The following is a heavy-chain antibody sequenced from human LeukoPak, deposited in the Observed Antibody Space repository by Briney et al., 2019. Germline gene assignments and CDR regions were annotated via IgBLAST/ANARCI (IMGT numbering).Heavy chain of an antibody. J-gene: IGHJ4*02. CDR1: GFTFSSYG. CDR2: IWSDGTNK. Sequence: PGRSLRLSCAAYGFTFSSYGMHSVRQTPGKGLEWVTIIWSDGTNKYYADSVKGRFTISRDNSKNTLYLQMNSLRAEDTAVYYCAIVSGSFSGGLDYWGQGTLVTVSS. CDR3: AIVSGSFSGGLDY. D-gene: IGHD1-26*01. V-gene: IGHV3-33*01.